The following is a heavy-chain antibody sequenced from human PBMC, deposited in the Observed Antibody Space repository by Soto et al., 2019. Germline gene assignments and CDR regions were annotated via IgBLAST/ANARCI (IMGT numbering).Heavy chain of an antibody. CDR2: IYYSGST. CDR3: AGKGGYVWYFDL. V-gene: IGHV4-61*01. D-gene: IGHD5-12*01. CDR1: GGSVSSGSYY. J-gene: IGHJ2*01. Sequence: PSETLSLTCTVSGGSVSSGSYYWSWIRQPPGKGLEWIGYIYYSGSTNYNPSLKSRVTISVDTSKNQFSLKLSSVTAADTAVYYCAGKGGYVWYFDLWGSGTLVTVSS.